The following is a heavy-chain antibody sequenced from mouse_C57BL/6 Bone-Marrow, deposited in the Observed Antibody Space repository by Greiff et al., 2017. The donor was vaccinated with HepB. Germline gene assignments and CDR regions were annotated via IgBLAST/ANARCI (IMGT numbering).Heavy chain of an antibody. J-gene: IGHJ1*03. V-gene: IGHV5-16*01. CDR3: ARDRATERYFDV. CDR2: INYDGSST. Sequence: EVMLVESEGGLVQPGSSMKLSCTASGFTFSDYYMAWVRQVPEKGLEWVANINYDGSSTYYLDSLKSRFIISRDNAKNILYLQMSSLKSEDTATYYCARDRATERYFDVWGTGTTVTVSS. CDR1: GFTFSDYY. D-gene: IGHD3-1*01.